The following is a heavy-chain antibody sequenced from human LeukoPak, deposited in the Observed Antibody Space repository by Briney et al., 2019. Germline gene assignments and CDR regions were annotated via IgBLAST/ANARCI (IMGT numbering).Heavy chain of an antibody. V-gene: IGHV3-15*01. Sequence: GGSLRLSCAASGFTFSNAWMSWVRQAPGKGLEWVGRIKSKTDGGTTDYAAPVKGRFTISRDDSKNTLYLQMNSLNTEDTAVYYCTTDRAGTTRPQFFDYWGQGTLVTVSS. CDR1: GFTFSNAW. D-gene: IGHD1-1*01. CDR3: TTDRAGTTRPQFFDY. J-gene: IGHJ4*02. CDR2: IKSKTDGGTT.